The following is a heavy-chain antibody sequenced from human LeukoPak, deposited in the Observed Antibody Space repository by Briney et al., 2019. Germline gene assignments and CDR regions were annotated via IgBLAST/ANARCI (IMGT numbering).Heavy chain of an antibody. Sequence: SQTLSLTCTVSGGSISSGGYYWSWIRQHPGKGLEWIGYIYYSGSTYYNPSLKSRVTISVDTSKNQFSLKLGSVTAADTAVYYCARVRKGSSSSPYYFDYWGQGTLVTVSS. CDR3: ARVRKGSSSSPYYFDY. V-gene: IGHV4-31*03. J-gene: IGHJ4*02. CDR1: GGSISSGGYY. D-gene: IGHD6-6*01. CDR2: IYYSGST.